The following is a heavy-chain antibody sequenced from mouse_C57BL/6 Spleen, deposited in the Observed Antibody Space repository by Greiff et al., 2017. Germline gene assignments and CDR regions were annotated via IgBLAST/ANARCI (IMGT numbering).Heavy chain of an antibody. Sequence: QVQLKQSGAELVRPGASVTLSCKASGYTFTDYEMHWVKQTPVHGLEWIGAIDPETGGTAYNQKFKGKAILTADKSSSTAYMELRSLTSEDSAVYYCTRETGTVFDYWGQGTTLTVSS. CDR2: IDPETGGT. V-gene: IGHV1-15*01. D-gene: IGHD4-1*01. CDR1: GYTFTDYE. J-gene: IGHJ2*01. CDR3: TRETGTVFDY.